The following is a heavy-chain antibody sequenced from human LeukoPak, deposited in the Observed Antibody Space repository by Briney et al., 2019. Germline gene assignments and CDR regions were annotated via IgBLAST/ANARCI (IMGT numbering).Heavy chain of an antibody. D-gene: IGHD6-19*01. CDR2: ISSSGSTT. V-gene: IGHV3-11*01. Sequence: PGGSLRLSCAASGFTFSDYYMTWIRQAPGKGLEWVAYISSSGSTTYYADSVKGRFTISRDNPKNTLYLQMNSLRAEDTAVYYCAREWADSSGWYRPFDYWGQGTLVTVSS. CDR1: GFTFSDYY. CDR3: AREWADSSGWYRPFDY. J-gene: IGHJ4*02.